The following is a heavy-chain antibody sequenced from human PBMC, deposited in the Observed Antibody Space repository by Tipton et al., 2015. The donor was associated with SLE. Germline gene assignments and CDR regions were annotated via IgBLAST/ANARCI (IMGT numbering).Heavy chain of an antibody. CDR3: ARECSGSGCLDH. J-gene: IGHJ4*02. Sequence: GAEVKKPGSSVKVSCKASGGTFSSYAISWVRQAPGQGLEWMGGISTYNGNTKYAQNLQGRVTMTTDTSTSTTYMALRSARSDDTAIYYCARECSGSGCLDHWGQGTLVTVSS. CDR1: GGTFSSYA. CDR2: ISTYNGNT. D-gene: IGHD3-10*02. V-gene: IGHV1-18*01.